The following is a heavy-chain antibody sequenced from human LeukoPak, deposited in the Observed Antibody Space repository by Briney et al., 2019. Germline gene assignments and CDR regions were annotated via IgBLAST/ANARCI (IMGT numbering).Heavy chain of an antibody. D-gene: IGHD4-17*01. CDR2: IKQDGSEK. J-gene: IGHJ4*02. V-gene: IGHV3-7*01. CDR1: GFIFSSYW. Sequence: GGSLRLSCAASGFIFSSYWMSWVRQAPRQGLEWVANIKQDGSEKYYVDSVKGRFTISRDNAKNSLYLQMNSLRAEDTAVYCCARVSPNTVTTPQYFDYWGQGTLVTVSS. CDR3: ARVSPNTVTTPQYFDY.